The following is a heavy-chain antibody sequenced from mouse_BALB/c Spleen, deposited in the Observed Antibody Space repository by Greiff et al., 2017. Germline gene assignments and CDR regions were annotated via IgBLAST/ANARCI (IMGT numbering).Heavy chain of an antibody. Sequence: EVKVVESGGGLVKPGGSLKLSCAASGFAFSSYDMSWVRQTPEKRLEWVAYISSGGGSTYYPDTVKGRFTISRDNAKNTLYLQMGSLKSEDTAMYYCARRGLDYWGQGTSVTVSS. V-gene: IGHV5-12-1*01. CDR1: GFAFSSYD. J-gene: IGHJ4*01. CDR2: ISSGGGST. CDR3: ARRGLDY.